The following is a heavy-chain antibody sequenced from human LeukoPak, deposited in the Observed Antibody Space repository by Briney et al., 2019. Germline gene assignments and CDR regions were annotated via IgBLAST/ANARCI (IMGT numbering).Heavy chain of an antibody. CDR1: TFTFSSYG. CDR2: IQYDGSKR. D-gene: IGHD6-19*01. V-gene: IGHV3-30*02. CDR3: ANTMYSSAWSPFDY. Sequence: GGSLRLSCAASTFTFSSYGMHWVRQAPGKGLEWVAFIQYDGSKRYYADSVKGRCTISRDNSKNTLYLQMNSLRPDDTALYYCANTMYSSAWSPFDYWGRGTLVTVSS. J-gene: IGHJ4*02.